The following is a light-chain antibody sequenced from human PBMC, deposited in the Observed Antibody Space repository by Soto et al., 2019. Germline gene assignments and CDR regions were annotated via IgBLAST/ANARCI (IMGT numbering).Light chain of an antibody. CDR1: QGVSSW. CDR3: QQEKNFPPFT. V-gene: IGKV1-12*01. Sequence: DIQMTQSPSSVSASVGDRVTITCRASQGVSSWLAWYQQKPGKAPKLLIYAASSLQSGVPSRFTGSGSGTYFTLTINSLQPEDFATYYCQQEKNFPPFTFAPGTKVDIK. J-gene: IGKJ3*01. CDR2: AAS.